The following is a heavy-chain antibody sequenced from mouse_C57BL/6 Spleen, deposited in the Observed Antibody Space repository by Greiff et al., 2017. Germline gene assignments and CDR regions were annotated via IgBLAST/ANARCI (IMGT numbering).Heavy chain of an antibody. CDR1: GYTFTSYW. CDR2: IHPNRGST. J-gene: IGHJ3*01. Sequence: QVQLQQPGAELVKPGASVKLSCKASGYTFTSYWMHWVKQRPGQGLEWIGMIHPNRGSTNYNEKFKSKATLTVDKSSSTAYMQLSILTSEDSAVYYCARGSNFWFAYWGQGTLVTVSA. CDR3: ARGSNFWFAY. D-gene: IGHD2-5*01. V-gene: IGHV1-64*01.